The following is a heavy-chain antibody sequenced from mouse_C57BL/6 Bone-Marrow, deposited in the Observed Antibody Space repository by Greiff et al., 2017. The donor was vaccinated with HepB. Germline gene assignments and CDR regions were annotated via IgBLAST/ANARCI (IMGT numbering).Heavy chain of an antibody. D-gene: IGHD1-1*01. CDR2: IYPGSGST. CDR1: GYTFTSYW. J-gene: IGHJ2*01. V-gene: IGHV1-55*01. Sequence: QVQLQQPGAELVKPGASVKMSCKASGYTFTSYWITWVKQRPGQGLEWIGDIYPGSGSTNYNEKFKGKATLTADKSSSTAYMQLSSLTSEDSAVYFCARGDYYGSSYYFDYWGQGTTLTVSS. CDR3: ARGDYYGSSYYFDY.